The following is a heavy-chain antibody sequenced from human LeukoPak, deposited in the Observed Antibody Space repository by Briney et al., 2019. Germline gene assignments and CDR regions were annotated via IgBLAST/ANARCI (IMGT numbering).Heavy chain of an antibody. Sequence: GGPLTLSCVASAFILSIYSMNWVRQAAGRGLGWVSSISSSSSTINYANSRKGRFTTSRDPAKNSLYLQRNRLRAEETALYFWARGAVAGGLDYWGQGTLVTVSS. CDR3: ARGAVAGGLDY. V-gene: IGHV3-48*01. D-gene: IGHD2-15*01. J-gene: IGHJ4*02. CDR1: AFILSIYS. CDR2: ISSSSSTI.